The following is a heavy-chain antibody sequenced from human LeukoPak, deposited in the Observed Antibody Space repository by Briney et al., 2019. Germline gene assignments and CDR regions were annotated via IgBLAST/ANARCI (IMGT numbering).Heavy chain of an antibody. D-gene: IGHD3-9*01. V-gene: IGHV4-34*01. CDR2: INHSGST. CDR1: GGSFSGYY. Sequence: PSETLSLTCAVYGGSFSGYYWSWIRQPPGKGLEWTGEINHSGSTNYNPSLKSRVTISVDTSKNQFSLKLSSVTAADTAVYYCARRGRLRYFDWSYRYFDLWGRGTLVTVSS. CDR3: ARRGRLRYFDWSYRYFDL. J-gene: IGHJ2*01.